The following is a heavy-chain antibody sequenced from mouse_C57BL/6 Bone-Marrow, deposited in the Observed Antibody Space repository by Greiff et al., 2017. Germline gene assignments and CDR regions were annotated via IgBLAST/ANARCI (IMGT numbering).Heavy chain of an antibody. Sequence: DVKLVESGGGLVKPGGSLKLSCAASGFTFSDYGMHWVRQAPEKGLEWVAYISSGSSTIYYADTVKGRFTISRDNAKNTLFLQMTSLRSEDTAMYYCAREIITTVVVHFDYWGQGTTLTVSS. J-gene: IGHJ2*01. V-gene: IGHV5-17*01. CDR1: GFTFSDYG. CDR2: ISSGSSTI. CDR3: AREIITTVVVHFDY. D-gene: IGHD1-1*01.